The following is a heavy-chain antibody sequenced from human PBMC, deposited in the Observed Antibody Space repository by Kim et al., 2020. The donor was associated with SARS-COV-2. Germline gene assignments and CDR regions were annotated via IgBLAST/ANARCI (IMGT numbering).Heavy chain of an antibody. V-gene: IGHV3-30*18. Sequence: GGSLRLSCAASGFNFNNFGMHWVRQAPGKGLEWVALISYEGGRKYYADSLKGRFTISRDSSKNTLYLQMNSLRPEDTAVYFCAKDKSFFRIKFGGESGGRDVGGQGPTVTVSS. J-gene: IGHJ6*02. CDR1: GFNFNNFG. CDR2: ISYEGGRK. D-gene: IGHD3-3*01. CDR3: AKDKSFFRIKFGGESGGRDV.